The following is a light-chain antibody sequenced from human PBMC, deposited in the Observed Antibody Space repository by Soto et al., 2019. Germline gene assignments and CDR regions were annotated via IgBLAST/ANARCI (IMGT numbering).Light chain of an antibody. J-gene: IGLJ1*01. CDR2: EVS. CDR1: SSDVGGYDY. Sequence: QSALTQPPSASGSPGQTVTISCTGTSSDVGGYDYVSWYQQHPGKAPKLLIYEVSDRPSGVPDRFSGSKSGNTASLTVSGLQAEDEADYYCSSYAGSSTYVFGSGNKVTVL. CDR3: SSYAGSSTYV. V-gene: IGLV2-8*01.